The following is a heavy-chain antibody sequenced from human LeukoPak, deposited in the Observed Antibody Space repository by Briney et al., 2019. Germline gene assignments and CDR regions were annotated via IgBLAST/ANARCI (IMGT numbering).Heavy chain of an antibody. J-gene: IGHJ4*02. CDR2: ISGSGGST. CDR3: AKVGCGGGSFYSVDGRRDY. CDR1: GFTFHSYA. V-gene: IGHV3-23*01. Sequence: GGSLRLSCAASGFTFHSYAMSWVRQAPGKGLEWVSAISGSGGSTYYADSVKGRFAISRDNSKNTLYLQMNSLRAEDTAVYCCAKVGCGGGSFYSVDGRRDYWGQGTLVTVSS. D-gene: IGHD2-15*01.